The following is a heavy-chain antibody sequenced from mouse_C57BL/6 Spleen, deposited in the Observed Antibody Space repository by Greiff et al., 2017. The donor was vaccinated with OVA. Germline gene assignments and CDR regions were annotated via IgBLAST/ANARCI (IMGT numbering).Heavy chain of an antibody. CDR3: ARGTTVVATRAMDY. CDR1: GYTFTDYN. J-gene: IGHJ4*01. D-gene: IGHD1-1*01. Sequence: VQLKESGPELVKPGASVKIPCKASGYTFTDYNMDWVKQSPGKSLEWIGDINPNNGGTIYNQKFKGTATLTVDKSSSTAYMELRSLTSEDTAVYYCARGTTVVATRAMDYWGQGTSVTVSS. V-gene: IGHV1-18*01. CDR2: INPNNGGT.